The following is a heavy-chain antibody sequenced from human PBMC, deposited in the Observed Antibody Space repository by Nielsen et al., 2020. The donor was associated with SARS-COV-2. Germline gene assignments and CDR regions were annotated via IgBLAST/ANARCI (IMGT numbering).Heavy chain of an antibody. Sequence: GESLKISCAASGFTFSSYSMNWVRQAPGKGLEWVSSISSSSYIYYADSVKGRFTISRDNAKNSLYLQMNSLRAEDTAVYYCAREMDYYGMDVWGQGTTVTVSS. V-gene: IGHV3-21*01. CDR1: GFTFSSYS. CDR2: ISSSSYI. CDR3: AREMDYYGMDV. J-gene: IGHJ6*02. D-gene: IGHD2-8*01.